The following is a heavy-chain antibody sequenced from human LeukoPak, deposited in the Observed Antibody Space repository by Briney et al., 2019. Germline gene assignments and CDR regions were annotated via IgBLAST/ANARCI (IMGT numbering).Heavy chain of an antibody. J-gene: IGHJ6*02. D-gene: IGHD2-2*01. CDR2: ISSSSSYI. V-gene: IGHV3-21*01. Sequence: GGSLRLSCAASGLTLSTYWMHWVRQAPGKGREWVSSISSSSSYIYYADSVKGRFTISRDNAKNSLYLQMNSLRAEDTAVYYCARDRVVPAAAMDVWGQGTTVTVSS. CDR3: ARDRVVPAAAMDV. CDR1: GLTLSTYW.